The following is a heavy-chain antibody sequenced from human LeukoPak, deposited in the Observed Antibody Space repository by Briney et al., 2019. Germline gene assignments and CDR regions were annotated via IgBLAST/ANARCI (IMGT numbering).Heavy chain of an antibody. CDR1: GFTFSTYD. J-gene: IGHJ4*02. CDR2: ISGSGGST. Sequence: GGSLRPSCAASGFTFSTYDMSWVRQAPGKGLEWVSAISGSGGSTFYADSVKGRFTISRDNSKNTLYLQMNSLRAEDTAVYYCAKDRFSRGARGLFDYWGQGTLVTVSS. CDR3: AKDRFSRGARGLFDY. D-gene: IGHD3-10*01. V-gene: IGHV3-23*01.